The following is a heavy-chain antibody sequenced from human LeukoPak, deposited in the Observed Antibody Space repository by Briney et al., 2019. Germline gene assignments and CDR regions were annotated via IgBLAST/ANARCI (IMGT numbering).Heavy chain of an antibody. Sequence: GGSLRLSCAASGFTFSSYWMSWVRQAPGKGLEWVANIKQDGSEKYYVDSVKGRFTISRDNAKNSLYLQMNSLRAEDTAVYYCASGVVVTPSTLGYYYYYMDVWGKGTTVTVSS. CDR1: GFTFSSYW. J-gene: IGHJ6*03. CDR2: IKQDGSEK. V-gene: IGHV3-7*01. CDR3: ASGVVVTPSTLGYYYYYMDV. D-gene: IGHD2-21*02.